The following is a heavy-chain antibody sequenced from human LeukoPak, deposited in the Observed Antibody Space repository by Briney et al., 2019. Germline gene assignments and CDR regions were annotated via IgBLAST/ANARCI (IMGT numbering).Heavy chain of an antibody. J-gene: IGHJ4*02. CDR3: ARGYYYDSSGSFPSGFDY. D-gene: IGHD3-22*01. V-gene: IGHV1-8*01. CDR2: MNPNSGNT. CDR1: GYTFTTYY. Sequence: GASVKVSCKASGYTFTTYYIHWVRQAPGQGLEWMGWMNPNSGNTGYAQKFQGRVTMTRNTSISTAYMELSSLRSEDTAVYYCARGYYYDSSGSFPSGFDYWGQGTLVTVSS.